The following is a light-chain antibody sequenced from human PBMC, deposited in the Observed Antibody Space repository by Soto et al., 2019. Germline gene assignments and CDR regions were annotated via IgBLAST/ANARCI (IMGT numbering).Light chain of an antibody. CDR2: AAS. CDR3: QQLSKYPLT. Sequence: DMQMTQCPSSLSASAADRVTITCRASQIISNYLNXYXXKPVKAPELLIYAASSLQSVVPSRLSGSESGKDFTLTISSLQPEDFATYYSQQLSKYPLTFGGGTKVYI. CDR1: QIISNY. V-gene: IGKV1-39*01. J-gene: IGKJ4*01.